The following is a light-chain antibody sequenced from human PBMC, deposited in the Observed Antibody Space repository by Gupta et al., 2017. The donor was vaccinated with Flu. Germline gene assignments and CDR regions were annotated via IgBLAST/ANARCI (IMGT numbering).Light chain of an antibody. CDR1: SSNIGNNY. J-gene: IGLJ7*01. CDR2: DNN. CDR3: GTWDSRLSAAV. V-gene: IGLV1-51*01. Sequence: QSVLTQPPSVSAAPGQKVTISCSGSSSNIGNNYVSWYQQLPGTTPKLLIYDNNKRPSGIPDRFSGSKPGTSATLGITGLQTGDEADYYCGTWDSRLSAAVFGGGTQLTVL.